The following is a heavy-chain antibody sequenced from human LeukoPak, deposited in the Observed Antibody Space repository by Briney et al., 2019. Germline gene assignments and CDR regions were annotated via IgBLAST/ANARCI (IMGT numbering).Heavy chain of an antibody. J-gene: IGHJ4*02. V-gene: IGHV4-39*01. CDR3: ARQVGATYLDDY. Sequence: GSLRLSCAASGFTFSSYSMNWIRQPPGKGLEWIGSIYYSGSTYYNPSLKSRVTISVDTSKNQFSLKLSSVTAADTAVYYCARQVGATYLDDYWGQGTLVTVSS. D-gene: IGHD1-26*01. CDR1: GFTFSSYS. CDR2: IYYSGST.